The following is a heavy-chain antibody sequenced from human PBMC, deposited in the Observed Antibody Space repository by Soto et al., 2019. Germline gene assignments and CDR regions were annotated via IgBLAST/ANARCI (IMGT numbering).Heavy chain of an antibody. CDR1: GFTFSSYG. D-gene: IGHD1-26*01. Sequence: GGSLRLSCAASGFTFSSYGMHWVRQAPGKGLEWVAVISYDGSNKYYADSVKGRFTISRDNSKNTLYLQMNSLRAEDTAVYYCAKDIFLRVGATTPYYYGMDVWGQGTTVTVSS. V-gene: IGHV3-30*18. J-gene: IGHJ6*02. CDR3: AKDIFLRVGATTPYYYGMDV. CDR2: ISYDGSNK.